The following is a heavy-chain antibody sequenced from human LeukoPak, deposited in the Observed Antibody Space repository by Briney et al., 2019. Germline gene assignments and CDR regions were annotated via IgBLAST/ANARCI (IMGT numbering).Heavy chain of an antibody. CDR1: GFTFSSYA. D-gene: IGHD2-2*01. CDR3: AKDLCSSTSCPGYYYYGMDV. CDR2: ISGSGGST. V-gene: IGHV3-23*01. Sequence: GGSLRLSCAASGFTFSSYAMSWVRQAPGKGLEWVSAISGSGGSTYYADSVKGRFIISRDNSKNTLYLQMNSLRAEDTAVYYCAKDLCSSTSCPGYYYYGMDVWGQGTTVTVSS. J-gene: IGHJ6*02.